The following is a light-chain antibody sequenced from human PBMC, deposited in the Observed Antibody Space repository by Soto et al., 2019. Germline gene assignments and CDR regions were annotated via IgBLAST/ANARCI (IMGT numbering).Light chain of an antibody. CDR3: LQYGASPYT. V-gene: IGKV3-20*01. CDR1: QSVRSNF. CDR2: AAS. J-gene: IGKJ2*01. Sequence: EIVLTQSPGTLSLSPGERATLSCRASQSVRSNFLAWYQQKSGQAPRLLISAASNRATGIPDRFSGSGSGTDFTLTISRLEADDFAVYYCLQYGASPYTFGQVTKVDIK.